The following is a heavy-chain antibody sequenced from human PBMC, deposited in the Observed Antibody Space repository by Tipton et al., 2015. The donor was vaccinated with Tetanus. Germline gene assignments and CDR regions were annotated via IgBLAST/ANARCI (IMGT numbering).Heavy chain of an antibody. J-gene: IGHJ4*02. D-gene: IGHD3-3*01. Sequence: PGLVKPSETLSLTCTVSGGSLRSGDHYWSWIRQPPGKGLEWLAYISSSGSTNSNYSLKSRITISQDTSKNQFSLKLTSVTAADTAIYYCARANYEYPNKGPFDSWGQGTLVIVSS. CDR2: ISSSGST. CDR1: GGSLRSGDHY. CDR3: ARANYEYPNKGPFDS. V-gene: IGHV4-61*08.